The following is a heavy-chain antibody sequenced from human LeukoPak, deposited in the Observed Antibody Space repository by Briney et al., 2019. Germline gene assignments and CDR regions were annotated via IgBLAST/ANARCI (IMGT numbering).Heavy chain of an antibody. J-gene: IGHJ3*02. Sequence: SQALSLACAISGDGFSSNSAAWNWIRRSPWRGLEWLGRTYYRSKCYNDYAVSVKSLITINPYTSKNQFSLQLNSVTPEDTAVYYCARGVAEGDAFDIWGQGTMVTVSA. CDR2: TYYRSKCYN. CDR3: ARGVAEGDAFDI. CDR1: GDGFSSNSAA. V-gene: IGHV6-1*01.